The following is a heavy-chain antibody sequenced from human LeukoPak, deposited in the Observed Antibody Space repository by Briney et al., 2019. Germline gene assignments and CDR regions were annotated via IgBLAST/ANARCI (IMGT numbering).Heavy chain of an antibody. J-gene: IGHJ4*02. CDR3: ARRLNYGDYRTDFFDY. CDR1: GGSISSSF. CDR2: TYYGGST. Sequence: SETLSLTCTVSGGSISSSFWSWIRQPPGKGLEWIGYTYYGGSTNYSPSLKSRVTISVDPSKKQFSLKMTSVTAADTAVYYCARRLNYGDYRTDFFDYWGQGTLVTVSS. D-gene: IGHD4-17*01. V-gene: IGHV4-59*08.